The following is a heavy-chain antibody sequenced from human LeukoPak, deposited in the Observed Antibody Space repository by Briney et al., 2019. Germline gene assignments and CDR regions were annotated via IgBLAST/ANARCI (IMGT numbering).Heavy chain of an antibody. CDR2: MNPNSGNT. D-gene: IGHD2-2*02. V-gene: IGHV1-8*03. Sequence: ASVKVSCKASGYTFTSYDINWVRQATGQGLEWMGWMNPNSGNTGYAQKFQGRVTITRNTSISTAYMELSSLRSEDTAVYYCARDRREYCSSTSCYRGTNWFDPWGQGTLVTVSS. CDR3: ARDRREYCSSTSCYRGTNWFDP. CDR1: GYTFTSYD. J-gene: IGHJ5*02.